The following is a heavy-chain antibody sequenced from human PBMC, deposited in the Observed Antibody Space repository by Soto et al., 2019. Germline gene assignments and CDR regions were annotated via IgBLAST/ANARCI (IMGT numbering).Heavy chain of an antibody. CDR3: ASPVIATTS. J-gene: IGHJ4*02. Sequence: EVQLVESGGGWVQPGRSLRLSCAASGFTFDDYGMPWVRQAPGKGVEWVSGISWNSSSIGYAYSVKGRFTISRDNTKKSLYLQINSLRAEDKALYYGASPVIATTSWGQGTLVTVCS. D-gene: IGHD1-26*01. V-gene: IGHV3-9*01. CDR2: ISWNSSSI. CDR1: GFTFDDYG.